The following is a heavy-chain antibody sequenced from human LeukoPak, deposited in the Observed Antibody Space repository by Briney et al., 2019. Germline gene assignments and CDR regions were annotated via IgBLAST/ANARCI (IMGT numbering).Heavy chain of an antibody. CDR2: ISSNGGST. CDR1: GFTFSSYA. CDR3: ARGLCLGELSLFDY. J-gene: IGHJ4*02. D-gene: IGHD3-16*02. Sequence: GGSLRLSCAASGFTFSSYAMHWVRQAPGKGLEYVSAISSNGGSTYYANSVKGRFTISRDNSKNTLYLQMGSLRAEDMAVYYCARGLCLGELSLFDYWGQGTLVTVSS. V-gene: IGHV3-64*01.